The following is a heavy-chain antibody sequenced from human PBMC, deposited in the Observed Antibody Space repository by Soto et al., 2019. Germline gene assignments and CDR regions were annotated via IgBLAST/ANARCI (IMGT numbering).Heavy chain of an antibody. D-gene: IGHD3-3*01. J-gene: IGHJ6*02. CDR1: GFTFSSYG. CDR3: AKDKYRTIFGAVIMRYYGMDV. CDR2: ISYDGSNK. Sequence: GGSLRLSCAASGFTFSSYGMHWVRQAPGKGLEWVAVISYDGSNKYYADSVKGRFTISRDNSKNTLYLQMNSLRAEDTAVYYCAKDKYRTIFGAVIMRYYGMDVWGQGTPVTVSS. V-gene: IGHV3-30*18.